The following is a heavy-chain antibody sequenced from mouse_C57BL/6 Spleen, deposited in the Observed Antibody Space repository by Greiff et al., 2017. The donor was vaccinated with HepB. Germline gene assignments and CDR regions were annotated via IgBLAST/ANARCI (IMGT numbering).Heavy chain of an antibody. D-gene: IGHD1-1*01. Sequence: VQLQQSGAELVKPGASVKLSCKASGYTFTSYWMHWVKQRPGQGLEWIGMIHPNSGSTNYNEKFKSKATLTVDKSSSTAYMQLSSLTSEDSAVYYCARFTTVVAVDYWGQGTTLTVSS. CDR3: ARFTTVVAVDY. CDR1: GYTFTSYW. J-gene: IGHJ2*01. V-gene: IGHV1-64*01. CDR2: IHPNSGST.